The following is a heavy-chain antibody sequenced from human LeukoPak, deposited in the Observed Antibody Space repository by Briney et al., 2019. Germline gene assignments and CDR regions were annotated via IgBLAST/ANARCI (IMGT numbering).Heavy chain of an antibody. CDR2: VSASGGST. CDR1: GFTFSTYT. V-gene: IGHV3-23*01. Sequence: PGGSLRLSCAASGFTFSTYTMSWVRQAPGQGLEWVSGVSASGGSTFNTDSVKGRFSISRDNSKNTLYLEMNSLRPEDTALYYCAKSLGNQGVIDYWGQGTLVTVSS. CDR3: AKSLGNQGVIDY. J-gene: IGHJ4*02. D-gene: IGHD3-10*01.